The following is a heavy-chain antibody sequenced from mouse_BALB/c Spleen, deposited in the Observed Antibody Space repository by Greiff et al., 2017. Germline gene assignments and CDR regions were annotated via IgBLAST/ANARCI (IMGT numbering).Heavy chain of an antibody. J-gene: IGHJ1*01. D-gene: IGHD4-1*01. CDR1: GYTFTSYV. CDR3: ARSGTGTGYFDV. Sequence: EVKLMESGPELVKPGASVKMSCKASGYTFTSYVMHWVKQNPGQGLEWIGYINPYNDGTKYNEKFKGKATLTSDKSSSTAYMELSSLTSEDSAVYYCARSGTGTGYFDVWGAGTTVTVSS. CDR2: INPYNDGT. V-gene: IGHV1-14*01.